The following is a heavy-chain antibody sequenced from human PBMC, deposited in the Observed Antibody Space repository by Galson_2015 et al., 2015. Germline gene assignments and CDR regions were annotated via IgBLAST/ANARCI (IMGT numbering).Heavy chain of an antibody. D-gene: IGHD2-15*01. CDR3: AREGYCSGGRCYPDDAFDI. J-gene: IGHJ3*02. Sequence: QSGAEVTKPGESLKVSCKASGYTFSSYGISWVRQAPGQGLEWMAWISAYNGDTKYAQKFQGRVTMTTDTSTSTVYMELRSLRSDDTAVYYCAREGYCSGGRCYPDDAFDIWGQGTMVTVSS. CDR2: ISAYNGDT. V-gene: IGHV1-18*01. CDR1: GYTFSSYG.